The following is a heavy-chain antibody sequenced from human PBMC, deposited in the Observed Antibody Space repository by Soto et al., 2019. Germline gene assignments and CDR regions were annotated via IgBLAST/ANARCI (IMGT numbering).Heavy chain of an antibody. CDR1: GYSFTTYW. CDR3: AKKRTRSNYYNRDV. V-gene: IGHV5-51*01. CDR2: IYPGDSGT. D-gene: IGHD4-17*01. J-gene: IGHJ6*03. Sequence: GEALKISCEGSGYSFTTYWIAWVRQMPGKGLEWMGIIYPGDSGTRYSPSFQGQVTISADKSISTAYLQWSSLKASDSAMYYCAKKRTRSNYYNRDVWGKGTRVTFPS.